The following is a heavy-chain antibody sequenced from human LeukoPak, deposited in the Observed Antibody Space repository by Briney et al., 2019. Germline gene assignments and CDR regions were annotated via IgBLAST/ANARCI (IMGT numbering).Heavy chain of an antibody. D-gene: IGHD4-17*01. CDR2: ISRMVGET. V-gene: IGHV3-23*01. CDR1: GFTFSNYA. CDR3: ARETKVTFPDAFDI. Sequence: GGSLRLSCAASGFTFSNYAMSWVRQAPGKGLEWVAAISRMVGETYYAASVKGRFTISSDDYKNTLYLQMTTLRDEDAAVYHCARETKVTFPDAFDIWGQGTMVTVSS. J-gene: IGHJ3*02.